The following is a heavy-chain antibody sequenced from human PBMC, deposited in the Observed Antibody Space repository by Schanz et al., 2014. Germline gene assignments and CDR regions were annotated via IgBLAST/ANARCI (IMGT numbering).Heavy chain of an antibody. D-gene: IGHD5-18*01. CDR1: GGTFSSYT. CDR3: ARGPSQGYSYGHNIGAYYYGMDV. J-gene: IGHJ6*02. Sequence: QVQLVQSGAEVKKPGSSVKVSCKASGGTFSSYTISWVRQAPGQGLEWMGRIISILGIPNYAQKFQGRVTFTADKSTSTAYMELSSLKSEDTAVYYCARGPSQGYSYGHNIGAYYYGMDVWGQGTTXTVSS. CDR2: IISILGIP. V-gene: IGHV1-69*02.